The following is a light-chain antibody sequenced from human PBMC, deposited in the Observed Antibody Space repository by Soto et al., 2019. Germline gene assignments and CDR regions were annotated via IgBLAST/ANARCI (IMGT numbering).Light chain of an antibody. J-gene: IGKJ5*01. CDR1: QSVTNNY. CDR3: QQYSSSPSIT. CDR2: GAS. Sequence: DSVLTQSPGPLSLSPGERATLSCRASQSVTNNYLAWYQQKPGQAPRLLIDGASNRATGIPDRFSGSGSGTDFTLTISRLEPEDFAVYYCQQYSSSPSITFGQGTRLEIK. V-gene: IGKV3-20*01.